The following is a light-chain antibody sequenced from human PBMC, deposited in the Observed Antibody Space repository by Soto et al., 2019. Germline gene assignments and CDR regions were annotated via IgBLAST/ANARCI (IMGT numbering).Light chain of an antibody. CDR2: GAS. CDR1: QSVNIN. J-gene: IGKJ4*01. Sequence: EIVMTQSPVTLSASPGERVTLSCRASQSVNINLAWYQQRQGQAPRVLLYGASNRASGIPDKFSGSGSGTDFTLTISSLEPDDFALYFCQQYKDWPPLTFGGGTRVEIK. CDR3: QQYKDWPPLT. V-gene: IGKV3D-15*01.